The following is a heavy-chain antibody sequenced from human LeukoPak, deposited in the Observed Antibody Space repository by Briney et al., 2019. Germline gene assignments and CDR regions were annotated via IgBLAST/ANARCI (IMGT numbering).Heavy chain of an antibody. Sequence: PSQTLSLTCTVSGGSISSGGYYWSWIRQPPGKGLEWIGYIYHSGSTYYNPSLKSRVTISVDRSKNQFSLKLSSVTAADTAVYYCARGATVKGRPFDYWGQGTLVTVSS. J-gene: IGHJ4*02. CDR3: ARGATVKGRPFDY. CDR2: IYHSGST. CDR1: GGSISSGGYY. D-gene: IGHD5-12*01. V-gene: IGHV4-30-2*01.